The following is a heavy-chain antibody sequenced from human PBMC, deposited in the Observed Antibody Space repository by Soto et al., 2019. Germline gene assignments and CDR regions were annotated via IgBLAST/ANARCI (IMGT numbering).Heavy chain of an antibody. CDR3: AKGLSWYSSSSHLLPY. J-gene: IGHJ4*02. V-gene: IGHV3-23*01. Sequence: EVQLLESGGGLIQPGGSLRLSCAASGFTFSSYAMSWVRQAPGKGLEWVSAISGSGGSTYYADSVKRRFTISGDNTKNALYPQMISLRAEDTAVYYCAKGLSWYSSSSHLLPYWGQGTLVTASS. D-gene: IGHD6-6*01. CDR2: ISGSGGST. CDR1: GFTFSSYA.